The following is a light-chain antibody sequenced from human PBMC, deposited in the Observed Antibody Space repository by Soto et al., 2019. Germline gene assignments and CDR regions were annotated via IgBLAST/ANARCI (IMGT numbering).Light chain of an antibody. CDR1: QSISSY. CDR3: QEYSSHWT. Sequence: DIQMTQSPSSLSASVGDRVTITCRASQSISSYLNWYQQKPGKAPKLLIYAASSLQSGVPSRFSGSGSGTDFTLTIRRLQPEDFATYYCQEYSSHWTVGQGT. J-gene: IGKJ1*01. CDR2: AAS. V-gene: IGKV1-39*01.